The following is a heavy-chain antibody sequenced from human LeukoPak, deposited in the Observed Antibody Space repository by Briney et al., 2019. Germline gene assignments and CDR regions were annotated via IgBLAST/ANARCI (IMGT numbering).Heavy chain of an antibody. V-gene: IGHV3-74*03. D-gene: IGHD3-10*01. Sequence: GGSQRLSCEGSGFTFSTSWMHWVRQAPGKGLVWVSRIDSDGSRITYADSVKGRFTISRDNAKNTVYLQMNSLRAEDTAVYYCARGRSGSYGFFDYWSLGNLVTVSS. CDR3: ARGRSGSYGFFDY. CDR2: IDSDGSRI. CDR1: GFTFSTSW. J-gene: IGHJ4*02.